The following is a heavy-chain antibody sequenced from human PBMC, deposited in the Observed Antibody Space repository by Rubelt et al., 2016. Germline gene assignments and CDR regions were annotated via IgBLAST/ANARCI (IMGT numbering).Heavy chain of an antibody. J-gene: IGHJ6*02. CDR2: IYHTGST. Sequence: QVQLQQWGAGLLKPSETLSLTCAVYGGSFSGYYWSWIRQPPGKGLEWIGDIYHTGSTYYNPSLTSPVTISVDKSNNPFSRKLSCVTAADTALYYCARLKREQLVENYYYGMDVWGQGTTVTVSS. V-gene: IGHV4-34*01. CDR3: ARLKREQLVENYYYGMDV. D-gene: IGHD1/OR15-1a*01. CDR1: GGSFSGYY.